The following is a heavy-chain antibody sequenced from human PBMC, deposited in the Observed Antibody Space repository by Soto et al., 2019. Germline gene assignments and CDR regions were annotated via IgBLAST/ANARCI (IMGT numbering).Heavy chain of an antibody. CDR3: ARTDYYYDVSGYAPDAFDI. CDR2: IYYTGTT. Sequence: SETLSLTCTVSGGSISSYYWSWIRQPPGKGLEWIGYIYYTGTTNYNPSLKSRVTISVDTSKNQFSLKLSSVTTADTAVYYCARTDYYYDVSGYAPDAFDIWGQGTMVTVSS. D-gene: IGHD3-22*01. J-gene: IGHJ3*02. V-gene: IGHV4-59*01. CDR1: GGSISSYY.